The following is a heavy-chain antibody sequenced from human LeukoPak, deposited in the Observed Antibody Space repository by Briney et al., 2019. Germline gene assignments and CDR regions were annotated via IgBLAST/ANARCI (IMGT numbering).Heavy chain of an antibody. CDR3: AERGYCSGGRCYSFHFDY. V-gene: IGHV3-30*18. Sequence: GRSLRLSCAASGFTFSSHGMHWVRQAPGKGLEWVALMSYDGTNKVYADSVKGRFTISRDNSKNTLYLEMNNLRAEDTAVYYCAERGYCSGGRCYSFHFDYWGQGTLVTVSS. J-gene: IGHJ4*02. CDR1: GFTFSSHG. D-gene: IGHD2-15*01. CDR2: MSYDGTNK.